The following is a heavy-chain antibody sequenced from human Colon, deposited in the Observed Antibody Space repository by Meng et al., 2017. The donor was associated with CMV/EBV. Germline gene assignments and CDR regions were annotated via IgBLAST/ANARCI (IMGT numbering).Heavy chain of an antibody. V-gene: IGHV3-30-3*01. D-gene: IGHD3-3*01. CDR1: GIPIGGYS. Sequence: GGSLRLSCVASGIPIGGYSMHWVRQAPGKGLEWLAIKSSDGSIETYADSVKGRFTISRDNAKNSLYLQMNSLRAEDTAVYYCARGTPTIFGSSGGHTSGHYFDYWGQGTLVTVSS. CDR3: ARGTPTIFGSSGGHTSGHYFDY. CDR2: KSSDGSIE. J-gene: IGHJ4*02.